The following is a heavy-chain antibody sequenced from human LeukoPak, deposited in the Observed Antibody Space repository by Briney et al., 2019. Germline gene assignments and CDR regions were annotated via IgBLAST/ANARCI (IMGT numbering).Heavy chain of an antibody. Sequence: ASVKVSCKASGYRFTSSYIHWVRQAPGQGLEWMGWINLKTRGTTSAQKFQGRVTMTGDTSGNTVYMELTTVKSNDTAIYYCARSAVQAAPFDSWGLGTLVTVSS. J-gene: IGHJ4*02. D-gene: IGHD2-2*01. V-gene: IGHV1-2*02. CDR3: ARSAVQAAPFDS. CDR1: GYRFTSSY. CDR2: INLKTRGT.